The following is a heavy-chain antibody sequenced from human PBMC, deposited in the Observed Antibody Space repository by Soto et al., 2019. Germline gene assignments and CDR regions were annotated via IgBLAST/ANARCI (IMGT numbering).Heavy chain of an antibody. CDR2: IYHSGST. V-gene: IGHV4-4*02. CDR3: ARDRGSSWAYGMDV. D-gene: IGHD6-13*01. Sequence: AVSGGSISSSNWWSWVRQPPGKGLEWIGEIYHSGSTNYNPSLKSRVTISVDESKNQFSLKPSSVTAADTAVYYCARDRGSSWAYGMDVWGQGTTVTVSS. J-gene: IGHJ6*02. CDR1: GGSISSSNW.